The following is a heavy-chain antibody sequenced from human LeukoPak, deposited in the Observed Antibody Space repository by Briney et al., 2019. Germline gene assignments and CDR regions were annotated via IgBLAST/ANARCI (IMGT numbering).Heavy chain of an antibody. V-gene: IGHV4-61*02. Sequence: KASETLSLTCTVSGGSISSGSYYWSWIRQPAGKGLEWIGRIYTSGSTNYNPSLKSRVTISVDTSKNQFSLKLSSVTAADTAVYYCAREGRIHFDPWGQGTLVTVSS. CDR3: AREGRIHFDP. CDR1: GGSISSGSYY. CDR2: IYTSGST. J-gene: IGHJ5*02.